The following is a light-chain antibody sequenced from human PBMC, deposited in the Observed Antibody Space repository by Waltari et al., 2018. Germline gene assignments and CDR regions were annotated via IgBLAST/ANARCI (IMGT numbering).Light chain of an antibody. J-gene: IGLJ2*01. CDR3: CSYRSGSTFL. CDR1: SSDVGGYND. CDR2: DVT. Sequence: QAALTQPPSVSKSLGQSVTISCTGTSSDVGGYNDVSWYQQHPGTAPRLLIYDVTKRPSGVSDRFSGSKSGNTASLTISGLQAEDEADYLCCSYRSGSTFLFGGGTRVTVL. V-gene: IGLV2-14*03.